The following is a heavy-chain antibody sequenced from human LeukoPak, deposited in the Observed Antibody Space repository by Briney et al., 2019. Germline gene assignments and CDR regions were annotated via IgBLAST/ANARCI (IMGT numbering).Heavy chain of an antibody. J-gene: IGHJ6*02. CDR2: ISAYNGNT. Sequence: GASVKVSCKASGYTFTSYGISWVRQAPGQGLEWMGWISAYNGNTTYAQKLQGRVTMTTDTSTSTAYMELRSLRSDDTAVYYCARGRIAAAGTGYYYYYGMDVWGQGTTVTVSS. D-gene: IGHD6-13*01. CDR3: ARGRIAAAGTGYYYYYGMDV. V-gene: IGHV1-18*01. CDR1: GYTFTSYG.